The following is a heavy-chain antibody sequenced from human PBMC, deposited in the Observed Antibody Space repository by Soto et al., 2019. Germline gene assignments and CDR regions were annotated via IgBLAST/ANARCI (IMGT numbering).Heavy chain of an antibody. Sequence: QVQLQESGPGLVRPSGTLSLTCAVSGGSISDTRWWSWVRQPPGKGLEWIGEISLSGATNYNPSLKRRVTFSLDMSKHLFSLSLTSVSAADTAVYYCAGGRDYSNFIPSVGLDFWGQGTLVTVSS. V-gene: IGHV4-4*02. J-gene: IGHJ4*02. CDR1: GGSISDTRW. CDR3: AGGRDYSNFIPSVGLDF. CDR2: ISLSGAT. D-gene: IGHD4-4*01.